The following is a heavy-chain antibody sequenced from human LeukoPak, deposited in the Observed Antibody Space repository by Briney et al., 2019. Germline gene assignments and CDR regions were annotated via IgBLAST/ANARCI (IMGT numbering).Heavy chain of an antibody. Sequence: GESLNISCTGSGYSFTNYLICWVRPIPGKVLELMMIIYPGDSNSRYNPSFHGHVTISADKSTSTAYLQWSSLKASDTAMYYCARRTTSRVGYCSSTSCLGWKAWFDPWGQGTLVTVSS. CDR2: IYPGDSNS. J-gene: IGHJ5*02. CDR1: GYSFTNYL. D-gene: IGHD2-2*01. V-gene: IGHV5-51*01. CDR3: ARRTTSRVGYCSSTSCLGWKAWFDP.